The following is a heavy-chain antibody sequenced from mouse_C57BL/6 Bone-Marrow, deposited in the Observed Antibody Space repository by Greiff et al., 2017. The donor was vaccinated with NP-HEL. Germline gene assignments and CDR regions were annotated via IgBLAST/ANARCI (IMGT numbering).Heavy chain of an antibody. CDR1: GFTFSSYA. D-gene: IGHD2-4*01. Sequence: EVQLVESGEGLVKPGGSLKLSCAASGFTFSSYAMSWVRQTPEKRLEWVAYISSGGDYIYYADTVTGRFTISRDNARNTLYLQRSSLKSEDTAMYYCTREYDYDPFAYWGQGTLVTVSA. CDR2: ISSGGDYI. J-gene: IGHJ3*01. CDR3: TREYDYDPFAY. V-gene: IGHV5-9-1*02.